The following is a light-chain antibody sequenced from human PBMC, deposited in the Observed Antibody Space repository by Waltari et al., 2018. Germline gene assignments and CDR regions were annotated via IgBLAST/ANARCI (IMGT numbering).Light chain of an antibody. J-gene: IGLJ3*02. CDR2: DVN. Sequence: QSALTQTATVSGSPGQSITISCSGTSSDIGNYNLVSWYQQHPGKAPTLIIYDVNKRTSGVSNRFSGSKSGNTAFLTISGLQTAVEADYYCCSYAGSAISVFGGGTKVTVL. V-gene: IGLV2-23*02. CDR1: SSDIGNYNL. CDR3: CSYAGSAISV.